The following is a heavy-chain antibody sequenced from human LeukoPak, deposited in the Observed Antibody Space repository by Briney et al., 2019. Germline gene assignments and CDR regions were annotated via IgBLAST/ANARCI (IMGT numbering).Heavy chain of an antibody. D-gene: IGHD6-19*01. Sequence: GGSLRLSCAASGFTFSGYNMSWVRQAPGKGLVWVANIKQDGSEKYYVDSVKGRFTISRDNAKNSLYLQMNSLRAEDTAVYYCAREGVAVAKYYYYGMDVWGQGTTVTVSS. J-gene: IGHJ6*02. CDR2: IKQDGSEK. V-gene: IGHV3-7*01. CDR3: AREGVAVAKYYYYGMDV. CDR1: GFTFSGYN.